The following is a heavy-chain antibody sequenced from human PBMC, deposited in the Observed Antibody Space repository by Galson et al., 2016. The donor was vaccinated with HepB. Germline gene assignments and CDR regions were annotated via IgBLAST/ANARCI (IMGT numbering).Heavy chain of an antibody. D-gene: IGHD1-20*01. CDR1: KFTFNTYA. J-gene: IGHJ4*02. CDR3: ARENNWKLDY. Sequence: SLRLSCAASKFTFNTYAMSWVRQAPGTGLEWVANIKSDGSDRSYVDSVKGRFIISKDNAKDSLFLQMNSLRADDTAVYYCARENNWKLDYWGQGTLVTVSS. V-gene: IGHV3-7*03. CDR2: IKSDGSDR.